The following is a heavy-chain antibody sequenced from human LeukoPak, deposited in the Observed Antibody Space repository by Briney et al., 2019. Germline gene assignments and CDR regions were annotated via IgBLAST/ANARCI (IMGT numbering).Heavy chain of an antibody. V-gene: IGHV4-39*01. CDR2: IYYSGSA. Sequence: KPSETLSLTCTVSGGSISSSSYYWGWIRQPPGKGLEWIGSIYYSGSAYYNPSLKSRVAISVDTSKNQFSLKLSSVTAADTAAYYCARHLIGYCSFTSCSGFDYWGQGTLVTVSS. D-gene: IGHD2-2*01. CDR3: ARHLIGYCSFTSCSGFDY. CDR1: GGSISSSSYY. J-gene: IGHJ4*02.